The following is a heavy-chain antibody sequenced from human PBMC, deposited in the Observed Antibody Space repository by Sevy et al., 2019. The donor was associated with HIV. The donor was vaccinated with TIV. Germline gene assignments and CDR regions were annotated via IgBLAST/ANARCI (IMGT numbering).Heavy chain of an antibody. CDR2: ISGSGGST. CDR1: GFTFSSYA. D-gene: IGHD6-19*01. V-gene: IGHV3-23*01. J-gene: IGHJ4*02. Sequence: GGSLRLSCAASGFTFSSYAMSWVRQAPGKGLEWVSAISGSGGSTYYADSVKGRFTISRDNSKNTLYLQMNSLRAEDTAVYYCVKGLSGYDSGIAVAGSDYFDYWGQGTLVTVSS. CDR3: VKGLSGYDSGIAVAGSDYFDY.